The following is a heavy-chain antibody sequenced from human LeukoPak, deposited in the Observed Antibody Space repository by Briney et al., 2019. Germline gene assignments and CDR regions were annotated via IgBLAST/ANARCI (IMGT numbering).Heavy chain of an antibody. Sequence: GGSLRLSCAASGFTFGSYAMHWVRQAPGKGLEWVAVISYDGSNKYYADSVKGRFTISRGNSKNTLYLQMNSLRAEDTAVYYCAREVEMATSGFDYWGQGTLVTVSS. CDR2: ISYDGSNK. J-gene: IGHJ4*02. V-gene: IGHV3-30-3*01. D-gene: IGHD5-24*01. CDR3: AREVEMATSGFDY. CDR1: GFTFGSYA.